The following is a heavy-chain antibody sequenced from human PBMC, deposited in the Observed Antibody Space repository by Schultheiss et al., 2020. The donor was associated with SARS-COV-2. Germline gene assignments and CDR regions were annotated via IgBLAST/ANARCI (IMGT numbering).Heavy chain of an antibody. D-gene: IGHD4-17*01. V-gene: IGHV1-2*02. CDR1: GGTFSSYT. J-gene: IGHJ4*02. Sequence: ASVKVSCKASGGTFSSYTISWVRQAPGQGLEWMGWINPNSGGTNYAQKFQGRVTMTRDTSISTAYMELSRLRSDDTAVYYCARIHDYGDKDYWGQGTLVTVSS. CDR3: ARIHDYGDKDY. CDR2: INPNSGGT.